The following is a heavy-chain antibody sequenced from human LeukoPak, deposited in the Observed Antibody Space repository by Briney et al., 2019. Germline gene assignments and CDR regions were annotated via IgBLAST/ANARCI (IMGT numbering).Heavy chain of an antibody. V-gene: IGHV3-30*18. CDR3: AKDMGYRSSTSCPLDY. D-gene: IGHD2-2*01. Sequence: GGSLRLSCAASGFTFSSYGMHWVRQAPGKGLEWVAVISYDGSNKYYADSVKGRFTISRDNSKNTLYLQMNSLRAEDTAVYYCAKDMGYRSSTSCPLDYWGQGTLVTVSS. CDR2: ISYDGSNK. CDR1: GFTFSSYG. J-gene: IGHJ4*02.